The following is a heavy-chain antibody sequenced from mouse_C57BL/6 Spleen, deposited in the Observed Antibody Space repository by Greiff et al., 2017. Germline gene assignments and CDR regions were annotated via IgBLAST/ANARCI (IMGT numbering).Heavy chain of an antibody. CDR2: INPSSGYT. CDR1: GYTFTSYT. V-gene: IGHV1-4*01. D-gene: IGHD3-2*02. Sequence: VQGVESGAELARPGASVKMSCKASGYTFTSYTMHWVKQRPGQGLEWIGYINPSSGYTKYNQKFKDKATLTADKSSSTAYMQLSSLTSEDSAVYYCANLDSSGYGYWGQGTTLTVSS. CDR3: ANLDSSGYGY. J-gene: IGHJ2*01.